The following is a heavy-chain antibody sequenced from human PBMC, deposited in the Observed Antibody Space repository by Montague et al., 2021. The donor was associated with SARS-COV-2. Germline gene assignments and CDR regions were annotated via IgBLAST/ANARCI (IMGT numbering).Heavy chain of an antibody. D-gene: IGHD4-11*01. CDR3: ARGQVTAFAILMLFPAAGALDS. Sequence: SETLSLTCAVYSGSFSDFYWTWIRQSPGKGLEWIGEINHTGSATYNPSLKGRVTLSRDTSKNQFSLKLQSVTPADTAAYYCARGQVTAFAILMLFPAAGALDSWGRGTTVTVSS. J-gene: IGHJ3*01. CDR2: INHTGSA. CDR1: SGSFSDFY. V-gene: IGHV4-34*01.